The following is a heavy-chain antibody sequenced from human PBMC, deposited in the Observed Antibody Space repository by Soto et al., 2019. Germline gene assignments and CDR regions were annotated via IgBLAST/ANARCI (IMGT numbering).Heavy chain of an antibody. CDR1: GGTFNTYA. CDR3: AREGQVHTPAFVY. Sequence: QVQLVQSGAEMKKPGSSVKVSCQSSGGTFNTYAMNWVRQAPGQGPEGMGDISPMFGAANYAPKFQGRVNITAAESTGTSYMQLSSLTSEDTALYFYAREGQVHTPAFVYWGQGTLVTVSS. J-gene: IGHJ4*02. D-gene: IGHD3-10*01. CDR2: ISPMFGAA. V-gene: IGHV1-69*19.